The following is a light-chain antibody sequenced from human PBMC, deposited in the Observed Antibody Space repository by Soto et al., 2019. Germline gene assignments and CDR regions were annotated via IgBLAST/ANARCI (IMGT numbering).Light chain of an antibody. CDR1: QSVSSY. CDR2: HAA. Sequence: EIVLTHFPATLSLSLRERSTLSCRASQSVSSYLAWYPQKPGQGPTLLIYHAAARVTGIRDRSSGSGSGTAFTLPISRLEPEDFAVSYCQQYGSSPWTFGQGTKVDIK. CDR3: QQYGSSPWT. V-gene: IGKV3-20*01. J-gene: IGKJ1*01.